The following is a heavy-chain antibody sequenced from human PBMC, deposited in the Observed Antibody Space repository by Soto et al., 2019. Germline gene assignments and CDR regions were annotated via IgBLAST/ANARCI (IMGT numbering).Heavy chain of an antibody. V-gene: IGHV1-18*01. CDR3: ARDNYGDYYYYMDV. D-gene: IGHD4-17*01. Sequence: GASGKVSCKASGYTFTSYGISWGRQAPGQGLEWMGWISAYNGNTNYAQKLQGRVTMTTDTSTSTAYMELRSLRSDDTAVYYCARDNYGDYYYYMDVWGKGTTVTVSS. CDR2: ISAYNGNT. J-gene: IGHJ6*03. CDR1: GYTFTSYG.